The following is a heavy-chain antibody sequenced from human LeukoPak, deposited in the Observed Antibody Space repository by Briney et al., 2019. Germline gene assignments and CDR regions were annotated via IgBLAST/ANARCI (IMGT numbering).Heavy chain of an antibody. CDR2: IYPSGGST. CDR3: AMCVVAKDYFDY. J-gene: IGHJ4*02. CDR1: GYTFTSYY. V-gene: IGHV1-46*01. Sequence: GASVKVSCKASGYTFTSYYMHWVRQAPGQGLEWMGIIYPSGGSTSYAQKFQGRVTMTRDTSTSTVYMELSSLRSEDTAVYYCAMCVVAKDYFDYWGQGTLVTVSS. D-gene: IGHD2-21*01.